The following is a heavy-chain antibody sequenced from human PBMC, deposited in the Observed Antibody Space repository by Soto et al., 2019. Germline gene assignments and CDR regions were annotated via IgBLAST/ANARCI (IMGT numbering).Heavy chain of an antibody. D-gene: IGHD1-26*01. J-gene: IGHJ6*02. V-gene: IGHV4-39*01. CDR3: ASPLWERGEYYYYVVDV. Sequence: SETLSLTCTVSGGSISSSNYYWGWIRQPPGKGLEWIGSTYYSGSTYYNPSLKSRVTISIDTSKNQFSLKLSSVTAADTAVYYCASPLWERGEYYYYVVDVWGQGTTVTVSS. CDR1: GGSISSSNYY. CDR2: TYYSGST.